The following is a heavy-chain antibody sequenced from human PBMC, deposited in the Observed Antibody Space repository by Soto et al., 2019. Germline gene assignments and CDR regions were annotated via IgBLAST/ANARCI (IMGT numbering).Heavy chain of an antibody. Sequence: PGGSLRLSCAASGFTFSSYAMGWVRQAPGQGLEWVSAISGSGGSTYYADSVKGRFTISRYNSKNTPYLQMNSLTAEDTAVYYCAKGGHYSSGYYSSPYCYYGMDVWGQGTTVTVSS. D-gene: IGHD3-22*01. J-gene: IGHJ6*02. CDR1: GFTFSSYA. V-gene: IGHV3-23*01. CDR2: ISGSGGST. CDR3: AKGGHYSSGYYSSPYCYYGMDV.